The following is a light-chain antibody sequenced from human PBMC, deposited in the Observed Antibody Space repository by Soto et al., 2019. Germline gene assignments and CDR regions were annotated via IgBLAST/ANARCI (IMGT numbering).Light chain of an antibody. CDR1: QSVSNY. V-gene: IGKV3-11*01. CDR2: DAS. J-gene: IGKJ2*01. Sequence: EIVLTQSPATLSVSPGERATLSCRASQSVSNYLAWYQQKPGQAPRLLIYDASNRATGIPARFSGSGSGTDFTLTISSLEPEDFAVYYCQQRSDFYTFGQGTKLEIK. CDR3: QQRSDFYT.